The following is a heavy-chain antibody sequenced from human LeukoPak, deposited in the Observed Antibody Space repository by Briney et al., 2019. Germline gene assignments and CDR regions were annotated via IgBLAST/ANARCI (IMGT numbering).Heavy chain of an antibody. D-gene: IGHD6-13*01. J-gene: IGHJ4*02. CDR3: AREQTGGSSEYSSGWYGPPFDY. CDR1: GFTFSSYS. Sequence: GGSLRLSCAASGFTFSSYSMNWVRQAPGKGLEWVANIKQDGSEKYYVDSVKGRFTISRDNAKNSLYLQMNSLRAEDTAVYYCAREQTGGSSEYSSGWYGPPFDYWGQGTLVTVSS. CDR2: IKQDGSEK. V-gene: IGHV3-7*01.